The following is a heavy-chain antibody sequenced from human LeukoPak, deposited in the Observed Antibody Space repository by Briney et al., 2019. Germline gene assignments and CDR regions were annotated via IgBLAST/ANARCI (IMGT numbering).Heavy chain of an antibody. V-gene: IGHV3-53*01. J-gene: IGHJ4*02. D-gene: IGHD1-26*01. CDR1: GFTVSSNY. CDR3: ARLTGGSYYHY. CDR2: IYSGGST. Sequence: GGSLRLSCAASGFTVSSNYMSWVRQAPGKGLEWVSVIYSGGSTYYADSVKGRFTISRDNSKNTLYLQMNSLRAEDTAVYYCARLTGGSYYHYWGQGTLVTVSS.